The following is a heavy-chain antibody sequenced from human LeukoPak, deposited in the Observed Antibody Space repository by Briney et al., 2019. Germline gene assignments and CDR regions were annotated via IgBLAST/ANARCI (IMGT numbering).Heavy chain of an antibody. CDR2: IVVGSGNT. Sequence: SVKVSCKASGFTFTSSAVQWVRQARGQRLEWIGWIVVGSGNTNYAQKFQERVTITRDMSTSTAYMELSSLRSEDTAVYYCAADHLHYDSSGSIEKWGQGTLVTVSS. D-gene: IGHD3-22*01. CDR3: AADHLHYDSSGSIEK. CDR1: GFTFTSSA. V-gene: IGHV1-58*01. J-gene: IGHJ4*02.